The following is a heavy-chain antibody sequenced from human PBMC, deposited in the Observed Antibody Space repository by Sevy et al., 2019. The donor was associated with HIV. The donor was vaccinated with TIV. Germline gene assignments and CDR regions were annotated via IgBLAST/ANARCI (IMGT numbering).Heavy chain of an antibody. CDR2: IKKDGSEK. CDR3: ARDCSSANCLWGMDV. D-gene: IGHD2-2*01. V-gene: IGHV3-7*03. CDR1: GFTFNSYW. J-gene: IGHJ6*02. Sequence: GGSLRLSCAASGFTFNSYWMSWVRQAPGKGLEWVANIKKDGSEKYDVDSVKGRFTISRDNAKNSLYLQMDSLRAEDTAVYYCARDCSSANCLWGMDVWGQGTTVTVSS.